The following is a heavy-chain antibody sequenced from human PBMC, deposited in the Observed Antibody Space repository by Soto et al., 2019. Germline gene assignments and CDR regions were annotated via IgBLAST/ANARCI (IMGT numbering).Heavy chain of an antibody. Sequence: LSLTCTVSGGSISSGDYYWSWIRQPPGKGLEWIGYIYYSGSTYYNPSLKSRVAISVDTSKNQFSLKLSSVTAADTAVYYCARDRGGGYCSSTSCERFFGYWGQGTLVTVSS. CDR2: IYYSGST. J-gene: IGHJ4*02. V-gene: IGHV4-30-4*01. D-gene: IGHD2-2*01. CDR1: GGSISSGDYY. CDR3: ARDRGGGYCSSTSCERFFGY.